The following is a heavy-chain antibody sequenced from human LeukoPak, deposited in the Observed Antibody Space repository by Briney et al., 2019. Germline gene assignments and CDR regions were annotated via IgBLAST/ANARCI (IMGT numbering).Heavy chain of an antibody. D-gene: IGHD3-10*01. CDR2: INSDGSST. Sequence: PGGSLRLSCAASGFTLSSYWMHWVRQAPGKGLVWVSRINSDGSSTSYADSVKGRFTISRDNAKNTLYLQMNSLRAEDTAVYYCARGPITMVRGPPDYWGQGTLSPSPQ. V-gene: IGHV3-74*01. J-gene: IGHJ4*02. CDR3: ARGPITMVRGPPDY. CDR1: GFTLSSYW.